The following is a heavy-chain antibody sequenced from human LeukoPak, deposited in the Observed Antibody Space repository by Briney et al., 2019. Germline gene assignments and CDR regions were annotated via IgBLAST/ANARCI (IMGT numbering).Heavy chain of an antibody. V-gene: IGHV1-69*04. Sequence: ASVKVSCKASGGTFSSYAISWVRQAPGQGLEWMGRIIPILGIANYAQKFQGRVTITADKSTSTAYMELSSLRSEDTAVYYCARVAAAGTQAWFDPWGQGTLVTVSS. J-gene: IGHJ5*02. CDR2: IIPILGIA. CDR1: GGTFSSYA. CDR3: ARVAAAGTQAWFDP. D-gene: IGHD6-13*01.